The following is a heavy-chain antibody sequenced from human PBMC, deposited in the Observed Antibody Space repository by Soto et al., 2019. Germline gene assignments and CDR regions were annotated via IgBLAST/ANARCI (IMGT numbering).Heavy chain of an antibody. Sequence: SETLSLTCTVSRCSISSYYWSWIRQPPGKGLEWIGYIYYSGSTSYNPSLKSRVTILVDTSKNQFSLKLSSVTAADTAVYYCARDHPGSSWFDYWGQGTLVTVSS. CDR3: ARDHPGSSWFDY. D-gene: IGHD6-13*01. V-gene: IGHV4-59*01. CDR2: IYYSGST. CDR1: RCSISSYY. J-gene: IGHJ4*02.